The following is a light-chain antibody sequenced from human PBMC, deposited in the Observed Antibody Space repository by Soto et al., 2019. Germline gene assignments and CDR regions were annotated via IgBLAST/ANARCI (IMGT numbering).Light chain of an antibody. CDR2: DAS. V-gene: IGKV1-5*01. CDR1: QSISSW. Sequence: IQMTHSPSTLSASAGDRVTITCRDSQSISSWLAWYQQKPGRAPKVLIFDASSLESGVPSRFSGSGSATEFTLTISSLQPDDFATYYCQQYTTYPWKFGQGTKVDIK. J-gene: IGKJ1*01. CDR3: QQYTTYPWK.